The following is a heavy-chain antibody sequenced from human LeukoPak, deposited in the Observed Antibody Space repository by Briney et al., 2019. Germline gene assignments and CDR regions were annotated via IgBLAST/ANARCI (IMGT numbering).Heavy chain of an antibody. CDR1: GGSMNSYY. D-gene: IGHD3-9*01. CDR3: ARHVWLQPFDY. J-gene: IGHJ4*02. CDR2: IYYSGST. Sequence: PSETLSLTCRVSGGSMNSYYWSWLRQSPGKGLEWIGYIYYSGSTNYNPSLKSRVTISVDTSKNQFSLKLSSVTAADTAVYYCARHVWLQPFDYWGQGTLVTVSS. V-gene: IGHV4-59*08.